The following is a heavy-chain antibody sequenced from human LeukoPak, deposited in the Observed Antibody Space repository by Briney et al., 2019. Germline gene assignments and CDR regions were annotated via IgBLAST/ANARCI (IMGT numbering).Heavy chain of an antibody. Sequence: PSETLSLTCTVSGGSISSSSYYWGWIRQPPGKGLEWIGSMYYSGSTYYNPSLKSRVTISVDTSKNQFSLKLSSVTAADTAVYSCARHKHMRTTLTPFDYWGQGTLVTVSS. J-gene: IGHJ4*02. CDR3: ARHKHMRTTLTPFDY. V-gene: IGHV4-39*01. CDR1: GGSISSSSYY. D-gene: IGHD4-17*01. CDR2: MYYSGST.